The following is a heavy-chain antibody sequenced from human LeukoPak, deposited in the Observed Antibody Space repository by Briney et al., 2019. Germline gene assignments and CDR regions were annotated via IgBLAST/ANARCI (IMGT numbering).Heavy chain of an antibody. CDR2: ISGSGFST. CDR1: GFTFSSYA. V-gene: IGHV3-23*01. Sequence: WGSLRLSCAASGFTFSSYAMSWLRQAPGKGLEWVSDISGSGFSTYYADSVKGRFTIYRDNSKNTLYLQMNSLRAEDTAVYYCAKDLGFGAYWGQGTLVTVSS. D-gene: IGHD3-10*01. CDR3: AKDLGFGAY. J-gene: IGHJ4*02.